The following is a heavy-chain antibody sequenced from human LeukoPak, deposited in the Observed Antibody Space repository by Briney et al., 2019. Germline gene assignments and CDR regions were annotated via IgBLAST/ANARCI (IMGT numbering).Heavy chain of an antibody. J-gene: IGHJ4*02. CDR1: GYTFTSYY. CDR3: ARVNQDRYCSSTSCFLFDY. D-gene: IGHD2-2*01. V-gene: IGHV1-46*01. CDR2: INPSGGST. Sequence: ASVKVSCKAFGYTFTSYYMHWVRQAPGQGLEWMGIINPSGGSTSYAQKFQGRVTMTRDTSTSTVYMELSSLRSEDTAVYYCARVNQDRYCSSTSCFLFDYWGQGTLVTVSS.